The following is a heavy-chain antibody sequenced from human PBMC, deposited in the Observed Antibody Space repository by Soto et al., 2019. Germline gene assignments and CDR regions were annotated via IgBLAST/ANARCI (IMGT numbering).Heavy chain of an antibody. CDR1: GFTLSDSY. CDR3: ATGPGRLGH. D-gene: IGHD3-10*01. J-gene: IGHJ4*02. CDR2: ISGSSSDT. Sequence: QVQLVESGGGLVKPGGSLRLSCAASGFTLSDSYMSWLRQAPGKGLESLSYISGSSSDTNYADSVKGRFTISRDNAKNSLSLQMNSLGAGDPAVFYCATGPGRLGHGGQGTLVIVSS. V-gene: IGHV3-11*05.